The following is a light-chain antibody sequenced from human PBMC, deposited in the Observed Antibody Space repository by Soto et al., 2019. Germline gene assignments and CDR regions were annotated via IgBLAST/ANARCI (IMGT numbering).Light chain of an antibody. CDR2: LNSDGSH. Sequence: QLVLTQSPSASASLGASVKLTCTLCSGHSGYTIAWHQQQPEKGPRYLMNLNSDGSHTKRDGIPDRFSGSSSGTERYLVISSLQSEDEADYYCQTWGTGIQVFGGGTKLTVL. CDR1: SGHSGYT. J-gene: IGLJ3*02. CDR3: QTWGTGIQV. V-gene: IGLV4-69*01.